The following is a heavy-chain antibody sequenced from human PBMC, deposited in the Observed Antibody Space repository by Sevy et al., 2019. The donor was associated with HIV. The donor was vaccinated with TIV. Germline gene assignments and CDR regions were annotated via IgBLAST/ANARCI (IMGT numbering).Heavy chain of an antibody. Sequence: SETLSLTCTVSGGSISSSSYYWGWIRQPPGKGLEWIGSIYYSGSTYDNPSLKSRVTISVDTSKNQFSLKLSSMTAADTAVYYCARNFNSGGTYYDFWSGYEHYFDYWGQGTLVTVSS. D-gene: IGHD3-3*01. V-gene: IGHV4-39*01. CDR1: GGSISSSSYY. CDR2: IYYSGST. J-gene: IGHJ4*02. CDR3: ARNFNSGGTYYDFWSGYEHYFDY.